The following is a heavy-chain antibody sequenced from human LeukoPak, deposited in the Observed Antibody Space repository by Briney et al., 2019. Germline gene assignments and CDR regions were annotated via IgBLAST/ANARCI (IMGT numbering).Heavy chain of an antibody. CDR1: GGSISSSSYY. Sequence: SETLSLTCTVSGGSISSSSYYWSWIRQPPGKGLEWIGYIYYSGSTNYNPSLKSRVTISVDTSKNQFSLKLSSVTAADTAVYYWARGGGGLMGDDAFDIWGQGTMVTVSS. V-gene: IGHV4-61*01. D-gene: IGHD2-8*01. CDR3: ARGGGGLMGDDAFDI. CDR2: IYYSGST. J-gene: IGHJ3*02.